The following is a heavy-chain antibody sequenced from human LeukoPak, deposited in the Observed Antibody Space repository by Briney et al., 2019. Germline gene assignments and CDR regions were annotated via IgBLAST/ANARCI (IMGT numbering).Heavy chain of an antibody. J-gene: IGHJ3*02. CDR3: ARGFGRYSYGWPYAFDI. V-gene: IGHV4-34*01. Sequence: SETLSLTCAVYGGSFSGYYWSWIRQPPGKGLEWIGEINHSGSTNYNPSLKSRVTISVDTSKNQFSLKLSSVTAADTAVYYCARGFGRYSYGWPYAFDIWGQGTMVTVSS. D-gene: IGHD5-18*01. CDR1: GGSFSGYY. CDR2: INHSGST.